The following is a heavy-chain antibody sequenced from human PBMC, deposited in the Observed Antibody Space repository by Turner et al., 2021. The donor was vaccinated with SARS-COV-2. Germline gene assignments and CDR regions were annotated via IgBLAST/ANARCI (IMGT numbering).Heavy chain of an antibody. CDR3: ARHQGSASGYDHGMNV. J-gene: IGHJ6*02. Sequence: QVQLQESGPGLVKPSETLSLTCTVSGGSISSKSWSWIRQSPGRGLEWIGYFYKIGSNDYNPTLGSRVTISVDTSKNQLSLSLISVTAADTAVYYCARHQGSASGYDHGMNVWGQGTAVIVS. D-gene: IGHD1-26*01. CDR2: FYKIGSN. CDR1: GGSISSKS. V-gene: IGHV4-59*08.